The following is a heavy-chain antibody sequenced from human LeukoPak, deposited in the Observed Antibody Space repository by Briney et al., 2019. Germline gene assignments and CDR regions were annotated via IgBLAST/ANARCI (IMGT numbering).Heavy chain of an antibody. Sequence: SETLSLTCTVSGGSISSSSYYWGWIRHPPGKGLEWIGSIYYSGSTYYNPSLKSRVTISVDTSKNQFSLKLSSVTAADTTVYYCARRAPYDFWSGYYDNWFGPGGQGTVVTVSS. J-gene: IGHJ5*02. CDR2: IYYSGST. V-gene: IGHV4-39*01. D-gene: IGHD3-3*01. CDR1: GGSISSSSYY. CDR3: ARRAPYDFWSGYYDNWFGP.